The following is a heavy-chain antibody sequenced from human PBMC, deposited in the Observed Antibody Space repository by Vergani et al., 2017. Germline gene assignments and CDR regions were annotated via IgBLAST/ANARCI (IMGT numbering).Heavy chain of an antibody. V-gene: IGHV3-21*01. D-gene: IGHD5-18*01. J-gene: IGHJ3*02. CDR3: ARVGYSYGSAFDI. Sequence: EVQLVESGGGLVKPGGSLRLSCAASGFTFSSYRMNWVRQAPGKGLEWASSISSSSSYIYYADSVKGRFTISRDNAKNSLYLQMNSLRAEDTAVYYCARVGYSYGSAFDIWGRGTMVTVSS. CDR1: GFTFSSYR. CDR2: ISSSSSYI.